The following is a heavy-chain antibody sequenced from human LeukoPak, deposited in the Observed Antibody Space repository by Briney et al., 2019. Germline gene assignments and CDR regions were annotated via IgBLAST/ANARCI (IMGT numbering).Heavy chain of an antibody. Sequence: ASVKVSCKASGYTFTSYYMHWVRQAPGQGLEWMGIINPSGGSTSYAQKFQGRVTMTRDTSTSTVYMELSGLRSEDTAVYYCATTYGGNQPYDAFDIWGQGTMVTVSS. D-gene: IGHD4-23*01. J-gene: IGHJ3*02. CDR2: INPSGGST. CDR3: ATTYGGNQPYDAFDI. CDR1: GYTFTSYY. V-gene: IGHV1-46*01.